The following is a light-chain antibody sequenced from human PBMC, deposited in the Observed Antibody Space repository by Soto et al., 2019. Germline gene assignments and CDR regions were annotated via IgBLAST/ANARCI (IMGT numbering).Light chain of an antibody. J-gene: IGKJ1*01. CDR3: QQYLDWPRT. CDR1: QSVNNN. Sequence: EIILTQSPASLSVSPGERATLSCRASQSVNNNLAWYQQKPGQAPRLLIYGASTRATGIPGRFRGSGSGTEFTLTITSLQSEDFAVYYCQQYLDWPRTFGQGTKVDIK. CDR2: GAS. V-gene: IGKV3-15*01.